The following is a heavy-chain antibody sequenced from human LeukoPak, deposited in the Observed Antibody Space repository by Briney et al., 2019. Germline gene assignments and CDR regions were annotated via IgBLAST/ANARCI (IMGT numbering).Heavy chain of an antibody. V-gene: IGHV3-9*01. Sequence: GRSLRLSCAASGFTFDDYAMHWVRQAPGKGLEWVSGISWNSGSIGYADSVKGRFTISRDNAKNSLYLQMNSLRAEDTALYYCAKDSSSWYHGENFDYWGQGTLVTVSS. J-gene: IGHJ4*02. CDR1: GFTFDDYA. CDR3: AKDSSSWYHGENFDY. D-gene: IGHD6-13*01. CDR2: ISWNSGSI.